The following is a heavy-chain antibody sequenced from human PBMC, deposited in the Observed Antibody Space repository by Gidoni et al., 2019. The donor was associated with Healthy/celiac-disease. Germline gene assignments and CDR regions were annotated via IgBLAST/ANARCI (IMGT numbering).Heavy chain of an antibody. CDR2: IITIFGTA. CDR1: GGTFSSAA. Sequence: AQLRQSGEEGKKPGTAGKDSGEAAGGTFSSAAISWVRQAPGQGLEWMGGIITIFGTANYAQKFLCSVPITADESSCTAYIGLSRLRSEDSAVYSCASAPLLRGPSSSSYGMAVWGQATTVTVSS. J-gene: IGHJ6*02. CDR3: ASAPLLRGPSSSSYGMAV. D-gene: IGHD3-16*01. V-gene: IGHV1-69*01.